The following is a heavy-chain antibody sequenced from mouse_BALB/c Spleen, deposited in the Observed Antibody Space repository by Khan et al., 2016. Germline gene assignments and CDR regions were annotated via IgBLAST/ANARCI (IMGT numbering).Heavy chain of an antibody. J-gene: IGHJ1*01. D-gene: IGHD1-2*01. CDR2: VRYSGST. CDR3: TRSPTATRYFDV. Sequence: EVKLLESGPGLVKPSQSLSLTCTVTGYSITSDYAWNWIRQFPGNKLEWMGYVRYSGSTTYNPSLKSRISITRDTSKNPVFLQLYSVTTEDTSTYYCTRSPTATRYFDVWGAGTTVTVSS. CDR1: GYSITSDYA. V-gene: IGHV3-2*02.